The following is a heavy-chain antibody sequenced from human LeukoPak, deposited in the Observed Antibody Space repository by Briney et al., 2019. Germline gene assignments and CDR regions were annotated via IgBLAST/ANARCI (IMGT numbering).Heavy chain of an antibody. CDR3: ARDLGGMGAFDI. V-gene: IGHV3-53*01. CDR1: GFTFDDYG. D-gene: IGHD1-26*01. CDR2: IYSGGST. J-gene: IGHJ3*02. Sequence: GGSLRLSCAASGFTFDDYGMSWVRQAPGKGLEWVSVIYSGGSTYYADSVKGRFTISRDNSKNTLYLQMNSLRAEDTAVYYCARDLGGMGAFDIWGQGTMVTVSS.